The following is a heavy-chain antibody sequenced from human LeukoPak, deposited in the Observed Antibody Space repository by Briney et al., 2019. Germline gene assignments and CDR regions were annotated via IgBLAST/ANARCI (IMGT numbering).Heavy chain of an antibody. D-gene: IGHD6-19*01. CDR1: GGSFSGYC. V-gene: IGHV4-34*01. Sequence: SETLSLTCAVYGGSFSGYCWSWIRQPPGKGLEWIGEINHSGSTNYNPSLKSRVTISVDTSKNQFSLKLSSVTAADTAVYYCARAVVGADYFDYWGQGTLVTVSS. J-gene: IGHJ4*02. CDR2: INHSGST. CDR3: ARAVVGADYFDY.